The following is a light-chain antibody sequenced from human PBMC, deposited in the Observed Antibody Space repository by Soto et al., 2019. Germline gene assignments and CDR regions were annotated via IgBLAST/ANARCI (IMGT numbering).Light chain of an antibody. CDR2: DAS. Sequence: EIVLPQSPGILSLFQGERATLSCRASQSVSNYLAWYQQKPGQAPRLLIYDASSRATGIPDSFSGSGSGTDFTLTISRLEPEDFAVYYCHHYGSSPPWTFGQGTKVDIK. V-gene: IGKV3-20*01. J-gene: IGKJ1*01. CDR1: QSVSNY. CDR3: HHYGSSPPWT.